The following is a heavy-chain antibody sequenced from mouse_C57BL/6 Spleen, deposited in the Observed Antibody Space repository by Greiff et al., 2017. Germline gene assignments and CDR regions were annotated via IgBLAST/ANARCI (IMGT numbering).Heavy chain of an antibody. D-gene: IGHD1-1*01. J-gene: IGHJ2*01. CDR1: GYSITSGYY. CDR2: ISYDGRN. CDR3: ARGPYSTGFDY. Sequence: ESGPGLVKPSQSLSLTCSVTGYSITSGYYWNWIRQFPGNKLEWMGYISYDGRNNYNPSLKNRISITRDTSKNQFFLKLNSVTTEDTATXYCARGPYSTGFDYWGQGTTLTVSS. V-gene: IGHV3-6*01.